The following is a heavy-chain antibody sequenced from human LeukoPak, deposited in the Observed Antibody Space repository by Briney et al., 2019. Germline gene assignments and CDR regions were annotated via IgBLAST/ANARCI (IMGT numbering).Heavy chain of an antibody. J-gene: IGHJ5*02. CDR2: IYYSGST. D-gene: IGHD6-19*01. V-gene: IGHV4-59*01. CDR1: GGSISSYY. CDR3: AREGSSGWYPGGFDP. Sequence: SETPSLTCTVSGGSISSYYWSWIRQPPGKGLEWIGYIYYSGSTNYNPSLKSRVTISVDTSKNQFSLRLSSVTAADTAVYYCAREGSSGWYPGGFDPWGQGTLVTVSS.